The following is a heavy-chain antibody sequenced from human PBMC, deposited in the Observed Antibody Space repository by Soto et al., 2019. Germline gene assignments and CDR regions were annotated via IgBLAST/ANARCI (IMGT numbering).Heavy chain of an antibody. D-gene: IGHD3-22*01. V-gene: IGHV3-21*01. CDR3: ARGDYHDTSGPFSDAFDI. J-gene: IGHJ3*02. CDR2: ISSSSSYI. CDR1: GFTFSSYS. Sequence: GGSLRLSCAASGFTFSSYSMNWVRQAPGKGLEWVSSISSSSSYIYYADSVKGRFTISRDNAKNSLYLQMNSLRAEDTAVYYCARGDYHDTSGPFSDAFDIWGQGTMVTVSS.